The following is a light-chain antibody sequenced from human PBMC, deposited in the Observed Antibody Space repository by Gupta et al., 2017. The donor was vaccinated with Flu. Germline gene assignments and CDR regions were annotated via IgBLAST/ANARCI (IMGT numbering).Light chain of an antibody. CDR2: EVS. CDR3: SSYTSTNTVFV. CDR1: CSDIGGYDY. V-gene: IGLV2-14*01. J-gene: IGLJ2*01. Sequence: SALTEPASVSGSPGQSIALSCTGSCSDIGGYDYVYWYHLHPGKAPELMIFEVSRRPSRISDRFSGSKSGNTASLTISGLLAEDEAYYYCSSYTSTNTVFVFGGGTKLTVL.